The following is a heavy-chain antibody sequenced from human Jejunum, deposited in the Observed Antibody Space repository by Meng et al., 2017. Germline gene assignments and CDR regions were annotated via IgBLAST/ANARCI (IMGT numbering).Heavy chain of an antibody. CDR2: VYHSGST. V-gene: IGHV4-4*02. D-gene: IGHD1-14*01. CDR1: GASISSSNW. CDR3: ARWTPTRTGYYFDY. Sequence: QVQLQESGPGLVKPSGTLSLTCGVSGASISSSNWWSWVRQPPGKGLEWIGEVYHSGSTNNNPSLRSRVIISVDKSNNQFSLRLSPVSAADTAIYYCARWTPTRTGYYFDYWGQGTLVTVSS. J-gene: IGHJ4*02.